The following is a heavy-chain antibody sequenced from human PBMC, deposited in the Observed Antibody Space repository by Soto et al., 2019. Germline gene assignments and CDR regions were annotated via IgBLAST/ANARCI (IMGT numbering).Heavy chain of an antibody. CDR1: GYTFTSYY. CDR2: INPSGGST. Sequence: ASVKVSCKASGYTFTSYYMHWVRQAPGQGLEWMGIINPSGGSTSYAQKFQGRVTMTRDTSTSTVYMELSSLRSEDTAVYYCASLLRFLEWSSSYYYGMDVWGQGTTVTVSS. V-gene: IGHV1-46*01. CDR3: ASLLRFLEWSSSYYYGMDV. J-gene: IGHJ6*02. D-gene: IGHD3-3*01.